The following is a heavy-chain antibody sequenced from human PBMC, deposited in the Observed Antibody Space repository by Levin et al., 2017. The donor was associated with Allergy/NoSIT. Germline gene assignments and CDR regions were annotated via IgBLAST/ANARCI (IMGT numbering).Heavy chain of an antibody. CDR3: ARVKGDPESPSYHYYGMDV. CDR1: GGSISSYY. Sequence: SETLSLTCTVSGGSISSYYWSWVRQPPGKGLQWIGYMYYSGSTNYNPSLKSRVTMSVDTSKNQFSLQLSSLTAADSAVYYCARVKGDPESPSYHYYGMDVWGQGTTVTVSS. D-gene: IGHD3-16*01. CDR2: MYYSGST. J-gene: IGHJ6*02. V-gene: IGHV4-59*01.